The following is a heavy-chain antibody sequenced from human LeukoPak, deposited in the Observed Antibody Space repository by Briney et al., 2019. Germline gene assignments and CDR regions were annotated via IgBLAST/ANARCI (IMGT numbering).Heavy chain of an antibody. D-gene: IGHD6-6*01. Sequence: GGSLRLSCAASGFTFSSYEMNWVRQAPGKGLEWVSYISSSGSTIYYADSVKGRFTISRDNVKNSLYLQMNSLRAEDTAVYYCARGRDSSSSYPGYWGQGTLVTVSS. J-gene: IGHJ4*02. CDR1: GFTFSSYE. CDR2: ISSSGSTI. CDR3: ARGRDSSSSYPGY. V-gene: IGHV3-48*03.